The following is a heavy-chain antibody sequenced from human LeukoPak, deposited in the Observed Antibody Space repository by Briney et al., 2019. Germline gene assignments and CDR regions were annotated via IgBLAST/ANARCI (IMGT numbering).Heavy chain of an antibody. CDR2: IIPILGIA. V-gene: IGHV1-69*04. CDR1: GGTFSSYA. D-gene: IGHD3-10*01. J-gene: IGHJ6*02. Sequence: SVKFSCKASGGTFSSYAISWVRQAPGQGLEWMGMIIPILGIANYAQKFQGRVTITADKSTSTAYMELSSLRSEDTAVYYCARVSYGSGIDYYYGMDVWGQGTTVTVSS. CDR3: ARVSYGSGIDYYYGMDV.